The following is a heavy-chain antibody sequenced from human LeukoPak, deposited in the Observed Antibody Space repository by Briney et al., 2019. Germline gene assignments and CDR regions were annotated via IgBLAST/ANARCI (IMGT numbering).Heavy chain of an antibody. CDR3: ARSGFDIVVVPTAQGFDY. D-gene: IGHD2-2*01. CDR1: GGTFSSYA. CDR2: ISPYNGNT. Sequence: GASVKVSCKASGGTFSSYAISWVRQAPGQGLEWMGWISPYNGNTNYAQKLQGRVTMTTDTSTSTAYMELRSLRSDDTAVYFCARSGFDIVVVPTAQGFDYWGQGTLVTVSS. J-gene: IGHJ4*02. V-gene: IGHV1-18*01.